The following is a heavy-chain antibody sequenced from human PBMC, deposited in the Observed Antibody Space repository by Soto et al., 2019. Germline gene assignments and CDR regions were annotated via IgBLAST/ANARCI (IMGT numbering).Heavy chain of an antibody. CDR2: ISGSGATT. D-gene: IGHD4-17*01. V-gene: IGHV3-23*01. Sequence: EVQLLGSGGGLVQPGGSLRLSCAASGFSLSDYAMSWVRQAPGKGLERVSAISGSGATTHYADSVKGRFTISRDNSKNTLHLQMNSLRAEDTAVYYCAKQNAYTAYGYSYSYYLDVWGEGTTVIVS. J-gene: IGHJ6*03. CDR1: GFSLSDYA. CDR3: AKQNAYTAYGYSYSYYLDV.